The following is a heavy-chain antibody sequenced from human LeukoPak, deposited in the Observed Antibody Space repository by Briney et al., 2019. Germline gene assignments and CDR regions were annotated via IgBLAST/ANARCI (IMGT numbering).Heavy chain of an antibody. CDR3: ARDRTDTYYQDNSGYPDY. J-gene: IGHJ4*02. V-gene: IGHV3-48*02. Sequence: GSLRLSCATSGFTFSSYSMNWVRQAPGKGLEWISYISSRSSTIYYADSVKGRVTISRDNGKNSLYLQMNSLRDEDTAVYYCARDRTDTYYQDNSGYPDYWGQGTLVTVSS. D-gene: IGHD3-22*01. CDR2: ISSRSSTI. CDR1: GFTFSSYS.